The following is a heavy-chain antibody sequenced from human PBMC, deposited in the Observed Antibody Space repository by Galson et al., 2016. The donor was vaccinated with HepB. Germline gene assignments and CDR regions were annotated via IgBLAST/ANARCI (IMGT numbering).Heavy chain of an antibody. D-gene: IGHD1-26*01. CDR2: ISAYNGDT. CDR1: GYTFNNYG. CDR3: ATSTRLIGYSGSYPYPGIY. V-gene: IGHV1-18*01. Sequence: SVKVSCKASGYTFNNYGITWVRQAPGQGLEWMGWISAYNGDTNYAQKFQDRVLMTTDTSTSTAYMELRSLRSDDTAIFYCATSTRLIGYSGSYPYPGIYWGQGTLVTVSS. J-gene: IGHJ4*02.